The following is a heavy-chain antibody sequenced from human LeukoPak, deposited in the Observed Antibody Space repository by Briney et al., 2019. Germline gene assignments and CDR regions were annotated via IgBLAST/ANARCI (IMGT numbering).Heavy chain of an antibody. J-gene: IGHJ6*03. CDR2: IKQDGSEK. CDR3: ARDSTYYYDSSGYFGDYYYYYMYV. CDR1: GFTFSSYW. Sequence: GGSLRLSCAASGFTFSSYWMSWVRQAPGKGLEWVANIKQDGSEKYYVDSVKGRFTISRDNAKNSLYLQMNSLRAEDTAVYYCARDSTYYYDSSGYFGDYYYYYMYVWVKGATVTVSS. V-gene: IGHV3-7*01. D-gene: IGHD3-22*01.